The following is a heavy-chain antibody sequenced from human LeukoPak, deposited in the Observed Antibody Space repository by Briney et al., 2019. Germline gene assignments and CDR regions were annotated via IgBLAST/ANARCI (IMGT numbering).Heavy chain of an antibody. J-gene: IGHJ4*02. D-gene: IGHD3-22*01. CDR3: AKDPEHYYDSSGYLASGY. CDR2: ISGSGGST. Sequence: PGGSLRLSCAASGFTFSSYAMSWVRQAPGKGLEWVSAISGSGGSTYYADSVKGRFTISRDNSKNTLYLQMNSLRAEDTAVYYCAKDPEHYYDSSGYLASGYWGQGTLVTVSS. V-gene: IGHV3-23*01. CDR1: GFTFSSYA.